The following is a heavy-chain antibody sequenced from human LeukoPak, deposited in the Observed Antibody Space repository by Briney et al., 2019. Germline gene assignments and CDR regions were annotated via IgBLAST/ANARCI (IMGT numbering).Heavy chain of an antibody. D-gene: IGHD4-23*01. J-gene: IGHJ3*02. Sequence: ASVKVSCKASGYTFISYYIHWVRQAPGQGLEWMGIINPSSGSTSYAQKFQGRVTMTRDTSTSTVYMELSSLGSEDTAVYYCARDDYGGNSHDAFDIWGQGTMVTVSS. CDR2: INPSSGST. CDR1: GYTFISYY. CDR3: ARDDYGGNSHDAFDI. V-gene: IGHV1-46*01.